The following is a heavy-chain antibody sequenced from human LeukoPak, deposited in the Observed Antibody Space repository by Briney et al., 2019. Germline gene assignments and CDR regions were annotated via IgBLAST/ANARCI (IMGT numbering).Heavy chain of an antibody. CDR3: AKDRMETLIGNWFDP. D-gene: IGHD4-23*01. Sequence: GRSLRLSCAASGFTFSTYGMHWVRQTPGKGLEWVAVISYDGRHKYYEDSVKGRFTISRDNSKNTLYLQMDSVRAEDTAVYYCAKDRMETLIGNWFDPWGQGTLVTVSS. CDR2: ISYDGRHK. J-gene: IGHJ5*02. CDR1: GFTFSTYG. V-gene: IGHV3-30*18.